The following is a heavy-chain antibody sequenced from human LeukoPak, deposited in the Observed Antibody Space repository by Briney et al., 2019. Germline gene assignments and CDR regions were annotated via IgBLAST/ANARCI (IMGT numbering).Heavy chain of an antibody. V-gene: IGHV3-21*01. Sequence: GGSLRLSCAASGFTFSSYSMNWVRQAPGKGLEWVSSISSSSSYIYYADSVKGRFTISRDNAKNSLYLQMNSLRAEDTAVYYCARRDSSSWNDAFDIWGQGTIVTVSS. D-gene: IGHD6-13*01. CDR1: GFTFSSYS. J-gene: IGHJ3*02. CDR2: ISSSSSYI. CDR3: ARRDSSSWNDAFDI.